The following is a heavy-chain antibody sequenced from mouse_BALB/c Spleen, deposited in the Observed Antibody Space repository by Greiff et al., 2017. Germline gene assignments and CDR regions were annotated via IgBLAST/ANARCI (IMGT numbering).Heavy chain of an antibody. CDR1: GFSLTSYG. Sequence: QVQLKESGPGLVAPSQSLSITCTVSGFSLTSYGVHWVRQPPGKGLEWLGVIWAGGSTNYNSALMSRLSISKDNSKNQVFLKMNSLQTDDTAMYYCARYSDYYYHYYAMDYWGQGNAVSVSS. CDR3: ARYSDYYYHYYAMDY. CDR2: IWAGGST. D-gene: IGHD2-12*01. J-gene: IGHJ4*01. V-gene: IGHV2-9*02.